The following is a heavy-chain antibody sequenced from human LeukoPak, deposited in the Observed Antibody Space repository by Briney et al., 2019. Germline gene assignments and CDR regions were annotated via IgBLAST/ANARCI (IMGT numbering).Heavy chain of an antibody. Sequence: LPGGSLRLSCAASGFPFSRDSMHWVRHSPGKGLVWLSRIDPDGSTTNYADSVKGRFTIARDNAKNTLYLQMNSLRDEDTAVYYCASDVAYKFDYWGQGTLVTISS. CDR2: IDPDGSTT. J-gene: IGHJ4*02. CDR1: GFPFSRDS. D-gene: IGHD1-1*01. CDR3: ASDVAYKFDY. V-gene: IGHV3-74*01.